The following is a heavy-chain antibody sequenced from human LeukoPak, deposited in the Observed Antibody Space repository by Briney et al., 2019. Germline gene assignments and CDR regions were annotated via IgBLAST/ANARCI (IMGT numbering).Heavy chain of an antibody. CDR1: GGSLSRGGDY. V-gene: IGHV4-31*03. J-gene: IGHJ6*03. D-gene: IGHD2/OR15-2a*01. CDR2: MYYSGSP. Sequence: PSQTLSHTHSVSGGSLSRGGDYWSWIRQHPGRGPEWIGYMYYSGSPSYHPSFKSRVSISVEKPKNQLSLKLSSLTAADRAVVYCGRHINHYRNSGSEVRYIDVWGKGTTVTVSS. CDR3: GRHINHYRNSGSEVRYIDV.